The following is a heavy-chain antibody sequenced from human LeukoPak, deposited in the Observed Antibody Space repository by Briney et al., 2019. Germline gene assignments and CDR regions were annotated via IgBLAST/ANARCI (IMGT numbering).Heavy chain of an antibody. V-gene: IGHV4-30-4*08. CDR2: IYYSGST. CDR3: ARVNTATLPFDY. D-gene: IGHD5-18*01. Sequence: SETLSLTCTVSGGSISSGDYYWSWIRQPPGKGLDWIGYIYYSGSTYYNPSLKIRVTISVDTSKNQFSLKLSSVTAADTAVYYCARVNTATLPFDYWGQGTLVTVSS. J-gene: IGHJ4*02. CDR1: GGSISSGDYY.